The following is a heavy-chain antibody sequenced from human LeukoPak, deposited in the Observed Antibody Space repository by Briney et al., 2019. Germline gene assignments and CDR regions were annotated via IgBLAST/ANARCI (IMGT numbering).Heavy chain of an antibody. CDR3: AREGYSYAARGFDY. J-gene: IGHJ4*02. Sequence: GGSLRLSCAASGFTVSSNYMSWVRQAPGKGLEWVSSMSISTSTFIYYADSVKGRFTISRDNAKNTLYLQMNSLRAEDTAVYYCAREGYSYAARGFDYWGQGTLVTVSS. V-gene: IGHV3-21*01. D-gene: IGHD5-18*01. CDR2: MSISTSTFI. CDR1: GFTVSSNY.